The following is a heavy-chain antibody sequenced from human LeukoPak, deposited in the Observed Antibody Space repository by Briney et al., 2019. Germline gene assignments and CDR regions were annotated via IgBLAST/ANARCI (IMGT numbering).Heavy chain of an antibody. V-gene: IGHV3-21*01. CDR2: ISTTSSYI. J-gene: IGHJ4*02. D-gene: IGHD6-19*01. CDR1: GFTFSTYT. Sequence: GGSLRLSCAASGFTFSTYTMNWVRQAPGKGLGWVSSISTTSSYIYYADSVKGRFTISRDNAKNSLYLQMSSLRAEDTALYYCARAEFSSGWYKSHWGQGTLVTVSS. CDR3: ARAEFSSGWYKSH.